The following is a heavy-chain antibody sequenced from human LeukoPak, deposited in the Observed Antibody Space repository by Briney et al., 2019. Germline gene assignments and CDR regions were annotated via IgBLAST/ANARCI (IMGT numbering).Heavy chain of an antibody. CDR1: GFTFSSYA. J-gene: IGHJ4*02. CDR3: ARNDGYSNPDY. Sequence: PGGSLRLSCAASGFTFSSYAMSWVRQAPGKGLEWVSGISGSGGSTYYADSVKGRFTISRDNAKNSLYLRLNSLRAEDTAVYYCARNDGYSNPDYWGQGTLVTVSS. CDR2: ISGSGGST. V-gene: IGHV3-23*01. D-gene: IGHD4-11*01.